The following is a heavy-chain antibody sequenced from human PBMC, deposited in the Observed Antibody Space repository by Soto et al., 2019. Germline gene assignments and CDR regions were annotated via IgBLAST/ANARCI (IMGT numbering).Heavy chain of an antibody. D-gene: IGHD2-15*01. J-gene: IGHJ4*01. V-gene: IGHV4-38-2*02. CDR1: GYSISSGYY. CDR2: IYHGGTT. CDR3: EKADVIVVAGSAFDD. Sequence: ETLSLTCTVSGYSISSGYYWWWIRQPPGKGPEWIASIYHGGTTFYNPSLKIRVTVSVDKSNNQFSLKLRSVTAAYTAVYYCEKADVIVVAGSAFDDWGHGTLVTVSS.